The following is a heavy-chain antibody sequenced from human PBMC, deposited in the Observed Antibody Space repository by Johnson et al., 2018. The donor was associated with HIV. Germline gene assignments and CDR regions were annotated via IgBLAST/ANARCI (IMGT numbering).Heavy chain of an antibody. CDR1: GFTFSNYA. J-gene: IGHJ3*02. CDR2: IYSGGRT. CDR3: VRDDYSFHI. Sequence: QVQLVESGGGVVQPGRSLRVSCAVSGFTFSNYAMYWVRQVPGKGLEWVSVIYSGGRTYYADSVKGRFTISRDNAKDTLSLEMNGLRADDTAVYYCVRDDYSFHIWGRGTLVTVSS. V-gene: IGHV3-NL1*01. D-gene: IGHD4/OR15-4a*01.